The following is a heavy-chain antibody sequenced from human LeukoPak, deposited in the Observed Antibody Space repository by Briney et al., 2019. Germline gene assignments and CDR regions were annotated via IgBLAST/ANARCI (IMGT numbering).Heavy chain of an antibody. D-gene: IGHD4-23*01. CDR3: AKGSVTVVTSTAIDY. Sequence: GGSLRLSXAASGFTFSTYEMNWVRQAPGKGLEWVSYISSSGSTIYYADSVKGRFTISRDNAKNSLYLQMNSLRAEDMALYYCAKGSVTVVTSTAIDYWGQGTLVTVSS. V-gene: IGHV3-48*03. J-gene: IGHJ4*02. CDR1: GFTFSTYE. CDR2: ISSSGSTI.